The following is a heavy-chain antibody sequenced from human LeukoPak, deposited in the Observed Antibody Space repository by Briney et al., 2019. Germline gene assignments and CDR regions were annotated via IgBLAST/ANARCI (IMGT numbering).Heavy chain of an antibody. CDR1: GGTFSSYA. J-gene: IGHJ4*02. D-gene: IGHD3-9*01. CDR3: ARGFAMGYYDILPSDGGFDY. V-gene: IGHV1-69*13. CDR2: IIPIFGTA. Sequence: ASVNVSCKASGGTFSSYAISWVRQAPGQGLEWLGGIIPIFGTANYAQKFPGRLTITADESTSTAYMELSSLRSEDTAVYYCARGFAMGYYDILPSDGGFDYWGQGTLVTVSS.